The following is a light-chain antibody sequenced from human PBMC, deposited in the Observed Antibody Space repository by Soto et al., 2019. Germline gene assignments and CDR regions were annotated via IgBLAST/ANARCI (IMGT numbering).Light chain of an antibody. CDR2: GAS. V-gene: IGKV3-15*01. CDR3: QQYNNWTIT. J-gene: IGKJ5*01. Sequence: EIVMTQSPATLSVSPGERATLSCRASQSISGNLAWYQQKPGQAPRLLIYGASTRATGIPARFSGSGSGTECTLTISSLKSEDVSVYYCQQYNNWTITFGQGTRLEIK. CDR1: QSISGN.